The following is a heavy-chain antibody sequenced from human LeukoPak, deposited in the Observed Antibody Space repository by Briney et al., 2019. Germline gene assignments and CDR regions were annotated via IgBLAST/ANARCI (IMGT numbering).Heavy chain of an antibody. V-gene: IGHV3-30*18. J-gene: IGHJ3*02. CDR3: AKVHHYYGSGRFLNAFDI. CDR1: GFTFSSYG. Sequence: GGSLRLSCAASGFTFSSYGMHWVRQAPGKGLEWVAVISYDGSNKYYADSVKGRFTISRDNSKNTLYLQMNSLRAEDTAVYYCAKVHHYYGSGRFLNAFDIWGQGTMVTVSS. CDR2: ISYDGSNK. D-gene: IGHD3-10*01.